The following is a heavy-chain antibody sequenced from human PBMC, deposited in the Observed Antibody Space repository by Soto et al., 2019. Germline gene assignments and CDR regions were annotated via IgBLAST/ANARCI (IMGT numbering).Heavy chain of an antibody. CDR3: GTRPGGGGY. CDR2: IYSGGYT. V-gene: IGHV3-53*01. J-gene: IGHJ4*02. Sequence: EVQLVESGGGLIQPGGSLRLSCAVSGFTVSNNYMSWVRQAPGKGLEGVSVIYSGGYTAYGDSVKGRFTISRDNSKNTLYLQMKSRGAAGPAVFYWGTRPGGGGYWGQGTLVTVSS. CDR1: GFTVSNNY. D-gene: IGHD3-10*01.